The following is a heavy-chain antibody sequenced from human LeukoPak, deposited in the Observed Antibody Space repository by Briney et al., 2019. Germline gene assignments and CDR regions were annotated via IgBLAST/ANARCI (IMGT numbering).Heavy chain of an antibody. Sequence: GGTPRLSCAASGIAFTSYKMNWVPHAPGKGLGWILQNSSSGRTVYYADSVKDRFTIARDNAKNSLYLQMNNLRAEDTAVYCGASYAGSSSWYIAHGGQRTLVTV. CDR2: NSSSGRTV. CDR3: ASYAGSSSWYIAH. D-gene: IGHD6-13*01. V-gene: IGHV3-48*03. J-gene: IGHJ4*02. CDR1: GIAFTSYK.